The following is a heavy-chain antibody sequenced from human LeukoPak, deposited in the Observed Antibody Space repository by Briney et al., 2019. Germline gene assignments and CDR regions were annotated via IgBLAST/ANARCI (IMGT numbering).Heavy chain of an antibody. Sequence: PSETLSLTCTVSGGSISSGGYYWSWIRQHPGKGLEWIGYIYYSGSTYYNPSLKSRVTISVDTSKNQFSLKLSSVTAADTAVYYCARGHVGWLRLGFDYWGQGTLVTVSS. CDR3: ARGHVGWLRLGFDY. D-gene: IGHD5-12*01. CDR2: IYYSGST. V-gene: IGHV4-31*03. CDR1: GGSISSGGYY. J-gene: IGHJ4*02.